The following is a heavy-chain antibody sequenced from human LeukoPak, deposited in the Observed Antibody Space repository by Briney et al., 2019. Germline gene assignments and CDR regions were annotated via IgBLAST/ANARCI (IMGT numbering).Heavy chain of an antibody. D-gene: IGHD2-2*01. CDR2: TYYRSTWYN. CDR1: GDSVSSNSVT. V-gene: IGHV6-1*01. J-gene: IGHJ5*02. Sequence: SQTLSLTCAISGDSVSSNSVTWNWIRQTPSRGLEWLGRTYYRSTWYNDYAVSVRGRITVNPDTSKNQFSLHLNSVTPEDTAVYYCARRLTQYDCFDPWGQGILVTVSS. CDR3: ARRLTQYDCFDP.